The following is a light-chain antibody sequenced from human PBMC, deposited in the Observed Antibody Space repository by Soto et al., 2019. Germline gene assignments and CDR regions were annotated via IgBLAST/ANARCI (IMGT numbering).Light chain of an antibody. CDR1: SGHSSYA. V-gene: IGLV4-69*01. J-gene: IGLJ2*01. Sequence: QAVVTQSPSASASLGASVKLTCTLSSGHSSYAIAWHQQQPEKGPRYLMKLNSDGSHSKGDGIPDRFSGSSSGAERYLTISSLQSEDEADYYCQNWGTGNVVFGGGTKGTVL. CDR2: LNSDGSH. CDR3: QNWGTGNVV.